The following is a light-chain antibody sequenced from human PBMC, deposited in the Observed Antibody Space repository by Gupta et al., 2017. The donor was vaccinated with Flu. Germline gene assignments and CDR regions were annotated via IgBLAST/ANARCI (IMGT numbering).Light chain of an antibody. Sequence: QSVPTQPSSRSPSAGASASLTFTLRSTINIATYRIYWYQQKPGSPPQYLLKYKSDSDRQRGSGVPSRFSGSKGASTTAGILLIAGLQHEDEADFYCTIWHNGAWVFGGGTKLTVL. CDR1: STINIATYR. J-gene: IGLJ3*02. V-gene: IGLV5-45*03. CDR2: YKSDSDR. CDR3: TIWHNGAWV.